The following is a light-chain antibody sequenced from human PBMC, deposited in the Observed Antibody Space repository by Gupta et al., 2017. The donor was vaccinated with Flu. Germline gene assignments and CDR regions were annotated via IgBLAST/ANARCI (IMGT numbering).Light chain of an antibody. CDR1: SSDVGTYNN. V-gene: IGLV2-14*01. Sequence: QSALTQPPSVSGSPGQSVTIPCTGTSSDVGTYNNVSWYQQHPGKAPKLIIYEVSNRPSGVSNRFSGSKSGNTASLTISGLQAGDDSDYYCSSNTSDSDLYVFGSGTKVTVL. CDR2: EVS. J-gene: IGLJ1*01. CDR3: SSNTSDSDLYV.